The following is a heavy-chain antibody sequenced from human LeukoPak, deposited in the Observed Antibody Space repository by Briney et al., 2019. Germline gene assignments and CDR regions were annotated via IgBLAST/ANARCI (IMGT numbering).Heavy chain of an antibody. CDR3: ARGVYPGRGFDY. V-gene: IGHV3-9*01. D-gene: IGHD3-10*01. J-gene: IGHJ4*02. CDR2: ISWNSGSI. Sequence: PGGSLRLSCAASGFTFDDYAMHWVRQAPGKGLEWVSGISWNSGSIGYADSVKGRFTISRDNAKNSLYLQMNSLRAEDTAVYYCARGVYPGRGFDYWGQGTLVTVSS. CDR1: GFTFDDYA.